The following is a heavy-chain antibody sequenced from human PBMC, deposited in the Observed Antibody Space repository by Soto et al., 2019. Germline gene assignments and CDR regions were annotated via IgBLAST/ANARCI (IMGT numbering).Heavy chain of an antibody. D-gene: IGHD1-1*01. CDR1: GYTFTDYG. V-gene: IGHV1-18*01. CDR2: ISAYNGNT. J-gene: IGHJ4*02. CDR3: ARDRSTHDY. Sequence: QGQLVQSGVEVKKPGASVKVSCKASGYTFTDYGISWVRHAPGQGLEWMGWISAYNGNTNYAQNLQDTVTMTTDTATSTAEMELRSLRSDDTDVYYCARDRSTHDYWGQGTLIAVSS.